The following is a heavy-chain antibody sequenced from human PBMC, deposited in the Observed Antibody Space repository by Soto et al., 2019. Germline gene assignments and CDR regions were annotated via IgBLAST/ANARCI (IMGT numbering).Heavy chain of an antibody. J-gene: IGHJ6*02. D-gene: IGHD3-10*01. V-gene: IGHV3-33*01. CDR1: GFTFSSYG. CDR2: IWYDGSNK. CDR3: ARERGHYGSGTVGGMDV. Sequence: QVQLVESGGGVVQPGRSLRLSCAASGFTFSSYGMHWVRQAPGKGLEWVAVIWYDGSNKYYADSVKGRFTISRDNSKNTLYLQMNSLRAEDTAVYYCARERGHYGSGTVGGMDVWGQGTMVTVSS.